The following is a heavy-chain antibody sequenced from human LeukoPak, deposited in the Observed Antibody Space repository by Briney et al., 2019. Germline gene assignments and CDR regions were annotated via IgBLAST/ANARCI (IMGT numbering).Heavy chain of an antibody. CDR3: ATPSGNYYGALNFDE. Sequence: ASVEVSCKVSGYTLTELSMHWVRQAPGKGREWMGGFDPEDGETIYAQKFQGRVTMTEDTSTDTAYTELSSLRSEDTAVYYCATPSGNYYGALNFDEWGQRTLVTVSS. D-gene: IGHD1-26*01. J-gene: IGHJ4*02. CDR2: FDPEDGET. CDR1: GYTLTELS. V-gene: IGHV1-24*01.